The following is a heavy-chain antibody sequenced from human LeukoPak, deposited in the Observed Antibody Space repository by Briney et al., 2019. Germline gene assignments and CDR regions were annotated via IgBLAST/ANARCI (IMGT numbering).Heavy chain of an antibody. CDR3: ARSGYDYVQGNWFDP. J-gene: IGHJ5*02. CDR1: GGTFSSYA. V-gene: IGHV1-69*13. D-gene: IGHD3-16*01. Sequence: SVKVSCKASGGTFSSYAISWVRQAPGQGLEWMGGIIPIFGTANYTQKFQGRVTITADESTSTAYMELSSLRSEDTAVYYCARSGYDYVQGNWFDPWGQGTLVTVSS. CDR2: IIPIFGTA.